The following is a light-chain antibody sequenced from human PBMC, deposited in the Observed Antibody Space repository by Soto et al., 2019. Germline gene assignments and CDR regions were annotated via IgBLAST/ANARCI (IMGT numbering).Light chain of an antibody. Sequence: DIQMTQSPSTLSASVGDRVTITCRASQSISSWLAWYQQKPVKAPKLLIYDASSLESGVPSRFSGSGSGTEFTLTISSLQPDDFATYYCQQYNSYSGTFGQGTKVDI. J-gene: IGKJ1*01. CDR2: DAS. CDR3: QQYNSYSGT. V-gene: IGKV1-5*01. CDR1: QSISSW.